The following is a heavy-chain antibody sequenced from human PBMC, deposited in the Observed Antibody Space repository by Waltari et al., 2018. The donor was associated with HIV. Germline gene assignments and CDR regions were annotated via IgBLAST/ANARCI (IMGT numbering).Heavy chain of an antibody. J-gene: IGHJ4*02. CDR3: TRTLQDLYFFDE. D-gene: IGHD1-1*01. V-gene: IGHV3-74*01. CDR2: IKTDGTIT. Sequence: DVQLVESGVGLVQPGGPLRLSCGASGFIFDSYWMFWVRQAPGEGLVWVARIKTDGTITTYADSVKGRFVISRDNAKNTLFLQMNSLRVEDTAVYYCTRTLQDLYFFDEWGQGTLVTVSS. CDR1: GFIFDSYW.